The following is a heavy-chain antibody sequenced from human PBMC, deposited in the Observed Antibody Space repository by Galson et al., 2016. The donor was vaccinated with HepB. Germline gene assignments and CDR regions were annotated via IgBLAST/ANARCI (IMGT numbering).Heavy chain of an antibody. CDR2: RNRDCGGS. CDR3: VRESYDFYRGPRFDC. J-gene: IGHJ4*02. V-gene: IGHV3-7*01. D-gene: IGHD3-3*01. Sequence: SLRLSCTVSGVTFSSSCMTWIRHAPQTGQGWVSNRNRDCGGSSYLDSVKGRFTTSRDNAKKSLFLQMNSLSTEDTAVYYCVRESYDFYRGPRFDCWGQGTLVTVSS. CDR1: GVTFSSSC.